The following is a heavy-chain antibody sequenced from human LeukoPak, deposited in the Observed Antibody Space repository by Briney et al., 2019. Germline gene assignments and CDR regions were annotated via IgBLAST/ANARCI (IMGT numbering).Heavy chain of an antibody. CDR1: GFTFSSYG. D-gene: IGHD3-3*01. CDR2: IRYDGSNK. J-gene: IGHJ4*02. V-gene: IGHV3-30*02. CDR3: AKERVDFWSGYCPLDY. Sequence: GGSLRLSCAASGFTFSSYGMHWVRQAPGKGLEWVAFIRYDGSNKYYADSVKGRFTISRDNSKNTLYLQMNSLRAEDTAVYYCAKERVDFWSGYCPLDYWGQGTLVTVSS.